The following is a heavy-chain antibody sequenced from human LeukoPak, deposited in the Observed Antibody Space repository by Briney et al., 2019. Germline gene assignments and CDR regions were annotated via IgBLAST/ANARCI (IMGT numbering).Heavy chain of an antibody. CDR1: GFTFGSYA. CDR2: ISGSGGST. V-gene: IGHV3-23*01. Sequence: GGSLRLSCAASGFTFGSYAMSWVRQAPGKGLEWVSAISGSGGSTYYADSVKGRFTISRDNSKNTLYLQMNSLRAEDTAVYYCAKVRDYDFWSGQYFDYWGQGTLVTVSS. CDR3: AKVRDYDFWSGQYFDY. D-gene: IGHD3-3*01. J-gene: IGHJ4*02.